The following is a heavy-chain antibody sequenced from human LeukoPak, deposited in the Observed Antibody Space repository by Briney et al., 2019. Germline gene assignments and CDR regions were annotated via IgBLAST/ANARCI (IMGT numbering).Heavy chain of an antibody. Sequence: SGTLSLTCAVSGASISSNNWWNWVRQSPGKGLEWIGEMYHTGTTNYNASLRSRVTVSVDKSKNQFSLKLTSVTAADTAVYYCARRYRSGGTCYPFDYWGQGTQVTVSS. J-gene: IGHJ4*02. CDR1: GASISSNNW. D-gene: IGHD2-15*01. V-gene: IGHV4-4*02. CDR2: MYHTGTT. CDR3: ARRYRSGGTCYPFDY.